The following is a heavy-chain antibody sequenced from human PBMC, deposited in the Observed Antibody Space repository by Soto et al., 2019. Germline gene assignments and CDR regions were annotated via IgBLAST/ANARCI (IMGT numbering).Heavy chain of an antibody. CDR1: GFTFSTYS. V-gene: IGHV3-21*01. J-gene: IGHJ6*03. D-gene: IGHD3-3*01. CDR3: AINFNYYYYMDV. Sequence: EVQLVESGGGLVKPGGSVRLSCAASGFTFSTYSMNWVRQAPGKGLEWVSSISSSSNYIYYADSVKGRFTISRDNAKNSLYLQMNSLRAEDTAAYYCAINFNYYYYMDVWGKGTTVTVSS. CDR2: ISSSSNYI.